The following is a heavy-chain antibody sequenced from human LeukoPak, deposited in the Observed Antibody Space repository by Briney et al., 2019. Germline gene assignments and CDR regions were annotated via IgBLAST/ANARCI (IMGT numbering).Heavy chain of an antibody. J-gene: IGHJ3*02. V-gene: IGHV4-31*03. Sequence: SQTLSLTCTVSGGSISSGGYYWSWIRQHPGKGLEWIGHIYYSGSTYYNPSLKSRVTISVDTSKNQFSLKLSSVTAADTAVYYCARMENYYDSSGYYYVAFDIWGQGTMVTVSS. CDR2: IYYSGST. CDR1: GGSISSGGYY. D-gene: IGHD3-22*01. CDR3: ARMENYYDSSGYYYVAFDI.